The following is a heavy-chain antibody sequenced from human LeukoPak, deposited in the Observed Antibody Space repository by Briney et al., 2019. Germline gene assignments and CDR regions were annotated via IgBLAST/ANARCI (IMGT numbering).Heavy chain of an antibody. D-gene: IGHD2/OR15-2a*01. J-gene: IGHJ4*02. Sequence: ASVKVSCKASGYTFTNYGISWVRQAPGQGLEWMGWISGYNGNTNYAQKLQGRVTMTTDTPTSTAYMEVSSLRSEDTAVYYCARGEDYYYFDYWGQGTLVTVSS. CDR1: GYTFTNYG. V-gene: IGHV1-18*01. CDR2: ISGYNGNT. CDR3: ARGEDYYYFDY.